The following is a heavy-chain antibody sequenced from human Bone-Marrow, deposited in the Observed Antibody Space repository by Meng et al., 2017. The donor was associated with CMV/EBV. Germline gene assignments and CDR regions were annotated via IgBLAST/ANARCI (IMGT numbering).Heavy chain of an antibody. CDR2: VYYSGSA. D-gene: IGHD3-3*01. CDR3: ASLDFWSGYFIEDYDMDV. J-gene: IGHJ6*02. Sequence: GSLRLSCTVSGGSISSSSYYWGWIRQPPGKGLEWIGSVYYSGSAYYNPSLKSRVSISVDTSKNQFSLKLSSVTAADTAVYYCASLDFWSGYFIEDYDMDVWGQGTTVTASS. V-gene: IGHV4-39*01. CDR1: GGSISSSSYY.